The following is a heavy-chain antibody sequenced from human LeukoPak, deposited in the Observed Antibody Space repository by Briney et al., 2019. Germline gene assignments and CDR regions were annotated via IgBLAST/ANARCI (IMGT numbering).Heavy chain of an antibody. CDR1: GFTFSSYS. CDR3: AREISIAAPYYFDY. V-gene: IGHV3-21*01. J-gene: IGHJ4*02. D-gene: IGHD6-6*01. CDR2: ISSSSSYI. Sequence: GGSLRLSCAASGFTFSSYSMNWVRQAPGKGLEWVSSISSSSSYIYYADSVKGRFTISRDNAKNSLYLQMNSPRAEDTAVYYCAREISIAAPYYFDYWGQGTLVTVSS.